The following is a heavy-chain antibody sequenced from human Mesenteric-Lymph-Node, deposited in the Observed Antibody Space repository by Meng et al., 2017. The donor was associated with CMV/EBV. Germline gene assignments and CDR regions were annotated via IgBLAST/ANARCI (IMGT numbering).Heavy chain of an antibody. J-gene: IGHJ3*02. CDR3: ARVGVGVTTDAFDI. CDR1: GFIFSDYY. V-gene: IGHV3-11*01. Sequence: GESLKISCAASGFIFSDYYLTWIRQAPGKGLEWVSHISSSGSAKYYADSVKGRFIVSRDNAKNSLDLLMKSLRAEDTAVYYCARVGVGVTTDAFDIWGQGTVVTVSS. D-gene: IGHD1-26*01. CDR2: ISSSGSAK.